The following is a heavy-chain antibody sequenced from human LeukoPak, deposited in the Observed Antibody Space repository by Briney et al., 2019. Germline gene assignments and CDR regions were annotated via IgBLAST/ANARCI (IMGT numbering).Heavy chain of an antibody. Sequence: SETLSLTCTVSGGSISSFYWSWIRQPPGKGLGWIGYIYYSGSTNYNPSLESRVTISVDTSKNQFSLKLSSVTAADTAVYFCARGGRGLDYWGQGTLVTVSS. CDR2: IYYSGST. CDR3: ARGGRGLDY. J-gene: IGHJ4*02. CDR1: GGSISSFY. V-gene: IGHV4-59*01. D-gene: IGHD3-10*01.